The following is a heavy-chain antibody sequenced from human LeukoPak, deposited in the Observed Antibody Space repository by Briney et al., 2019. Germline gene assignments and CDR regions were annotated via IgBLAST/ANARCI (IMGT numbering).Heavy chain of an antibody. Sequence: SSETLSLTCTVSGGSISSDRFHWTWVRQPAGKGLEWIGRIKGSITNYNPSLKSRVNISVDTSTNQFSLKLNSLTAADTAVYYCARVPDWTYAADYWGQGTLVTVSS. V-gene: IGHV4-61*02. CDR3: ARVPDWTYAADY. CDR1: GGSISSDRFH. D-gene: IGHD3/OR15-3a*01. CDR2: IKGSIT. J-gene: IGHJ4*02.